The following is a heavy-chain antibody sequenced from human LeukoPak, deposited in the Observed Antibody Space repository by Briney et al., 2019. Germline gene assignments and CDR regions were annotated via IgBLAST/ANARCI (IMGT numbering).Heavy chain of an antibody. Sequence: ASVKVSCKASGGTFSCYAISWVRQAPGQGLEWMGGIIPIFATANYAQKFQGRVTITADESTSTAFMELSSLRSEDTAVYYCARGNPRSLLPYYFDYWGQGTLVTVSS. V-gene: IGHV1-69*13. CDR2: IIPIFATA. CDR3: ARGNPRSLLPYYFDY. J-gene: IGHJ4*02. D-gene: IGHD3-3*01. CDR1: GGTFSCYA.